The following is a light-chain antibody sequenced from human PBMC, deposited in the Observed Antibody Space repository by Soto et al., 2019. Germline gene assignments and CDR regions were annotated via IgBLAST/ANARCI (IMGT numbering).Light chain of an antibody. CDR3: QQYNTYSWT. Sequence: DIQMTQSPSTLSASVGDRVIITCRASQSINSWLAWYQQKPGKAPELLISKASNLQSGVTPRFSGSGSGTEFTLTISSLQPDDFATYYCQQYNTYSWTFGQGTKVEIK. CDR2: KAS. CDR1: QSINSW. V-gene: IGKV1-5*03. J-gene: IGKJ1*01.